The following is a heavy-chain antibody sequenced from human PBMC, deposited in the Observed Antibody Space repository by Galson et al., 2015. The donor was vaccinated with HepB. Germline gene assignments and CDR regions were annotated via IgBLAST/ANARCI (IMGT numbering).Heavy chain of an antibody. J-gene: IGHJ6*03. D-gene: IGHD2-2*01. V-gene: IGHV1-18*01. CDR2: ISAYNGNT. Sequence: SVKVSCKAPGYTFTSYGISWVRQAPGQGLEWMGWISAYNGNTNYAQKLQGRATMTTDTSTSTAYMELRSLRSDDTAVYYCARGLCSSTSCYYYYYYMDVWGKGTTVTVSS. CDR3: ARGLCSSTSCYYYYYYMDV. CDR1: GYTFTSYG.